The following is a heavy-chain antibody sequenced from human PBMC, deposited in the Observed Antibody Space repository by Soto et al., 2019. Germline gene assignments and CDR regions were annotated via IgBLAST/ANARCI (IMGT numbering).Heavy chain of an antibody. J-gene: IGHJ6*02. CDR2: ISGSGGST. Sequence: GSLRLSCAASGFTFSSYAMSWVRQAPGKGLEWVSAISGSGGSTYYADSVKGRFTISRDNSKNTLYLQMNSLRAEDTAVYYCAKAMGWLVRRYYYGMDAWGQGTTVTVSS. D-gene: IGHD6-19*01. CDR1: GFTFSSYA. V-gene: IGHV3-23*01. CDR3: AKAMGWLVRRYYYGMDA.